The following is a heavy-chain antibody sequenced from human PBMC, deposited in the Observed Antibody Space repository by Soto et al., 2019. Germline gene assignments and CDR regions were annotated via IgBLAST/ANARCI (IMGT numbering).Heavy chain of an antibody. CDR1: GFTFEMYA. CDR3: AKDNVNVVYMGRGYFDA. CDR2: ITGRGGTT. J-gene: IGHJ4*02. Sequence: EVQLLESGGDLVQPGGSVRLSCAASGFTFEMYAMSCVRQAPGKGLEWVTGITGRGGTTFYADSVKGRFTISRDRSMNTLSLEMHSLRAEDTAVYDCAKDNVNVVYMGRGYFDAWGQGTLVIVSS. D-gene: IGHD3-10*01. V-gene: IGHV3-23*01.